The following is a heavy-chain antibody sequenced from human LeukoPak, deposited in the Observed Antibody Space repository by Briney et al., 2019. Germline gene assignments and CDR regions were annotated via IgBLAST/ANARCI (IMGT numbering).Heavy chain of an antibody. CDR3: ARTWYSSRVVDY. Sequence: KPSRTLSLTCPVTGASISSTNWWSSVRQPPGKGREWIGEIYHSGSTNYNPSLNSRVTISVDKSNNQFSLKLSSVTVADTAVYYCARTWYSSRVVDYWGQGTLVTVSS. CDR1: GASISSTNW. CDR2: IYHSGST. V-gene: IGHV4-4*02. D-gene: IGHD6-13*01. J-gene: IGHJ4*01.